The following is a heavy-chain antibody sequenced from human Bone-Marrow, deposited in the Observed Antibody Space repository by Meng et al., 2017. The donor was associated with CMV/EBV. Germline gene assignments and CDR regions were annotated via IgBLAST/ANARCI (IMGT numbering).Heavy chain of an antibody. V-gene: IGHV3-7*01. D-gene: IGHD1-26*01. J-gene: IGHJ3*02. CDR3: ARLLPDPQWELVIDAFDI. Sequence: GESLKISCAASGFTFSSYWMSWVRQAPGKGLEWVANIKQDGSEKYYVDSVKGRFTISRDNAKNSLYLQMNSLRAEDTAVYYCARLLPDPQWELVIDAFDIWGQGTMVTVSS. CDR1: GFTFSSYW. CDR2: IKQDGSEK.